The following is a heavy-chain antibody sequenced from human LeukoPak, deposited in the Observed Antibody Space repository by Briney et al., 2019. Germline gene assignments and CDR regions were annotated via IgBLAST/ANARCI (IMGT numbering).Heavy chain of an antibody. Sequence: PGGSLRLSCAASGFTFSSYAMSWVRQAPGKGLEWVSAISGSGDITYYTDSVKGRFTISRDNSKNTLYLQMNSLRAEDTAVYYCASGSGTYGFHLWGQGTLVTVSS. V-gene: IGHV3-23*01. CDR3: ASGSGTYGFHL. CDR1: GFTFSSYA. CDR2: ISGSGDIT. D-gene: IGHD3-10*01. J-gene: IGHJ5*02.